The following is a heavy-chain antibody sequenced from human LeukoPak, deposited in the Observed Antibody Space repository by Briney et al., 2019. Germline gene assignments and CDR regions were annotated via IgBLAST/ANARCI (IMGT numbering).Heavy chain of an antibody. J-gene: IGHJ5*02. Sequence: ASVKVSCKVSGGTFSSYTISWVRQAPGQGLEWMGRIIPILGIANYAQKFQGRVTITADKSTSTAYMELSSLRSEDTAVYYCARGIERINWFDPWGQGTLVTVSS. CDR3: ARGIERINWFDP. CDR2: IIPILGIA. CDR1: GGTFSSYT. D-gene: IGHD5-24*01. V-gene: IGHV1-69*02.